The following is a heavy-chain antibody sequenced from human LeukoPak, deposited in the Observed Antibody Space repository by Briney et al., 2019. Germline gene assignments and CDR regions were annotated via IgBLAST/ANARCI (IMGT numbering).Heavy chain of an antibody. Sequence: HPGGSLRLSCAASGFTFSSYAMSWVRQAPGKGLEWVSAISGSGGSTYYADSVKGRFTISRDNSKNTLYLQMNSLRAEDTAVYYCAKFQNVGYERRAQDDAFDIWGQGTMVTVSS. CDR3: AKFQNVGYERRAQDDAFDI. D-gene: IGHD6-25*01. V-gene: IGHV3-23*01. CDR1: GFTFSSYA. CDR2: ISGSGGST. J-gene: IGHJ3*02.